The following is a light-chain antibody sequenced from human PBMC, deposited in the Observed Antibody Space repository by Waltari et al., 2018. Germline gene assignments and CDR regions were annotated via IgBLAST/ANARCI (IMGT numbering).Light chain of an antibody. CDR1: QDISSW. J-gene: IGKJ4*01. CDR3: QQASSFPLT. CDR2: AAS. Sequence: DIQMTQSPSSVSASVGDRVSITCRVSQDISSWLVGYQQKPGEPPKLLIFAASNLQSGVPSRFSGSGSGTDFTLTISSLLPEDFATYYCQQASSFPLTFGGGTKVEIK. V-gene: IGKV1-12*01.